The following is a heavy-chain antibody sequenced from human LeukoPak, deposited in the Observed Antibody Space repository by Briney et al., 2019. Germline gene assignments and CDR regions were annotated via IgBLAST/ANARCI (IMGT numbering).Heavy chain of an antibody. D-gene: IGHD3-22*01. CDR1: GYTFTGYY. CDR3: ATSVITQAY. Sequence: ASVKVSCKASGYTFTGYYMHWVRQAPGQGLGWMGRINPNSGVTNYAQKFQGRVTMARDTSINTAYMEPSRLRSDDTAVYYCATSVITQAYWGQGTLVTVSS. J-gene: IGHJ4*02. V-gene: IGHV1-2*06. CDR2: INPNSGVT.